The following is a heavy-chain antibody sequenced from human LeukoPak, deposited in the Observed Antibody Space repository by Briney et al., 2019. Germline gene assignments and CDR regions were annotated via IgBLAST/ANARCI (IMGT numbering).Heavy chain of an antibody. Sequence: ASVKVSCKASGGTFSSYAISWVRQAPGQGLEWMGGIIPIFGTANYAQKFQGRVTITADESTSTAYMELSSLRSEDTAVYYCARESVVVPDAISDWGQGTLVTVSS. CDR1: GGTFSSYA. J-gene: IGHJ4*02. V-gene: IGHV1-69*01. CDR3: ARESVVVPDAISD. CDR2: IIPIFGTA. D-gene: IGHD2-2*02.